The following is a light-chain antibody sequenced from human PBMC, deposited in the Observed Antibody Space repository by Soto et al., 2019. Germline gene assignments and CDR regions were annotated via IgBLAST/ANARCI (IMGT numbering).Light chain of an antibody. CDR1: SSDVGGYNY. Sequence: QSALTQPASVSGSPGQSITISCTGTSSDVGGYNYVSWYQQHPGKAPKLMIYDVSNRPSGVSXRFSGSKSGNTAXLTISGLQAEDEADYYCSSYTISSTYVFGTGTKLTVL. V-gene: IGLV2-14*01. CDR3: SSYTISSTYV. J-gene: IGLJ1*01. CDR2: DVS.